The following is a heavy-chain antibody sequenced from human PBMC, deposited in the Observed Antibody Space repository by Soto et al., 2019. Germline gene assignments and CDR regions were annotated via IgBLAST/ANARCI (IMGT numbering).Heavy chain of an antibody. J-gene: IGHJ5*02. Sequence: QVQLQESGPGLVNPSQTLSLTCTVSGGSISSGGYYWSWIRQHPGKGLEWIGYTFYSGATYYNPSLKSRTTISVDTSKHQFSLTLTSLTAADTAVYFCARVQPYDYGANTGWLDPWGQGTLVTVSS. V-gene: IGHV4-31*03. D-gene: IGHD4-17*01. CDR3: ARVQPYDYGANTGWLDP. CDR2: TFYSGAT. CDR1: GGSISSGGYY.